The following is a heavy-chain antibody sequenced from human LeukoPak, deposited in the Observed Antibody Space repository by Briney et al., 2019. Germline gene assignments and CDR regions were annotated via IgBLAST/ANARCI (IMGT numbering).Heavy chain of an antibody. CDR1: GGSISSGGYY. D-gene: IGHD2-15*01. CDR2: INHSGST. V-gene: IGHV4-34*01. J-gene: IGHJ6*02. CDR3: AGEVVVAAPSNYYYYYGMDV. Sequence: SETLSLTCAVSGGSISSGGYYWSWIRQPPGKGLEWIGEINHSGSTNYNPSLKSRVTISVDTSKNQFSLKLSSVTAADTAVYYCAGEVVVAAPSNYYYYYGMDVWGQGTTVTVSS.